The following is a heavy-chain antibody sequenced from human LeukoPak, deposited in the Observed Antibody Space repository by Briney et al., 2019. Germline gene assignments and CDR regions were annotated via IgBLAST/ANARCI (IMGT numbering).Heavy chain of an antibody. CDR1: GGSISSYY. D-gene: IGHD3-3*01. CDR3: ARDYYDFWSGYPPWYYGMDV. V-gene: IGHV4-4*07. CDR2: IYTSGST. J-gene: IGHJ6*02. Sequence: PSETLSLTCTVSGGSISSYYWSWIRQPAGKGLEWIGRIYTSGSTNYNPSLKSRVTMSVDTSKNQFSLKLSSVTAADTAVYYCARDYYDFWSGYPPWYYGMDVWGQGTTVTVSS.